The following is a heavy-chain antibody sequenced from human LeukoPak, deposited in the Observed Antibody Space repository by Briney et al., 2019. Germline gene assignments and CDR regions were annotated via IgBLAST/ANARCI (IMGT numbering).Heavy chain of an antibody. CDR3: ARDRGYSHGDAFDI. V-gene: IGHV3-7*03. CDR1: GFTFSTYW. J-gene: IGHJ3*02. Sequence: PGGSLRLSCAASGFTFSTYWMNCYRQAPGKRLEWVGNINQDASEINYADSVRGRFTISRDNAKNYLHLQMNSLRAEDTAVFYCARDRGYSHGDAFDIWGQGTMVTVSS. CDR2: INQDASEI. D-gene: IGHD5-18*01.